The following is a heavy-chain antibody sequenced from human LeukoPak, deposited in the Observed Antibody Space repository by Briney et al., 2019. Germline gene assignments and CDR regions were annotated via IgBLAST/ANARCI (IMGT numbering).Heavy chain of an antibody. CDR3: ARGGFLEWLLLGDY. CDR1: GGSISSYY. D-gene: IGHD3-3*01. V-gene: IGHV4-59*01. J-gene: IGHJ4*02. CDR2: IYYSGST. Sequence: SETLSLTCTVSGGSISSYYWSWIRQPPGKGLEWIGYIYYSGSTNYNPSLKSRVTISADTSKKQFSLKLRSVTAADTAVYYCARGGFLEWLLLGDYWGQGTLVSVSS.